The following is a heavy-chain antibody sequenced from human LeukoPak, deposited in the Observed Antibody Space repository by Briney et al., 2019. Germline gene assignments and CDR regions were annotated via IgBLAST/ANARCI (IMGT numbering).Heavy chain of an antibody. Sequence: GKSLRLSCVVSGINFTNNGMHWVRQAPGKGLEWVAVISYDGNTQYYAASVRGRFTITRDNSNNTLYLHMRSLRVGDTALYHCAKDGGDHRNSWFDPWGQGTLVIVSS. D-gene: IGHD2-21*02. CDR1: GINFTNNG. CDR2: ISYDGNTQ. J-gene: IGHJ5*02. CDR3: AKDGGDHRNSWFDP. V-gene: IGHV3-30*18.